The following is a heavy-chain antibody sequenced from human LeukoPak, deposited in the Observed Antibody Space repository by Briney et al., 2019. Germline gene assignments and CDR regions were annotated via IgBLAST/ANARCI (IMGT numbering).Heavy chain of an antibody. CDR1: GFTFSSYG. V-gene: IGHV3-30*18. CDR3: ANRYRDY. Sequence: PGGSLRLSCAASGFTFSSYGMHWVRQAPGKGLEWVAVISYDGSNKYYADSVKGRFTISRDNSKNTLYLQMNSLRAEGTAVYYCANRYRDYWGQGTLVTVSS. CDR2: ISYDGSNK. J-gene: IGHJ4*02. D-gene: IGHD1-14*01.